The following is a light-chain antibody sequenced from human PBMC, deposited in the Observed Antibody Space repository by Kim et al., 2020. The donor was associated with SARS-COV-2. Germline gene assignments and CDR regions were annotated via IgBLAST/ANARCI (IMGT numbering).Light chain of an antibody. CDR3: QQCNNYLLS. Sequence: AIQLTQSPSSLSASVGDRVTITCRASQGIRSALAWYQQKPGKPPKILISDASRLESGVPSRFSVSGSGTDFTLTISRLQPEDFATYYCQQCNNYLLSFGGGTKVDIK. CDR2: DAS. CDR1: QGIRSA. V-gene: IGKV1D-13*01. J-gene: IGKJ4*01.